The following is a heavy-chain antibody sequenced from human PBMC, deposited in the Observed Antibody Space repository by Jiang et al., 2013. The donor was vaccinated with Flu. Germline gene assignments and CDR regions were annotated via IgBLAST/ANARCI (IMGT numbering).Heavy chain of an antibody. CDR1: GGSISSYY. CDR2: IYTSGST. Sequence: LLKPSETLSLTCTVSGGSISSYYWSWIRQTPGKGLEWIGYIYTSGSTNYNPSLKSRVTISVDTSKNQFSLQLSSVTAADTAVYYCARGRDYYDSSGYYPYHMDVWG. J-gene: IGHJ6*03. D-gene: IGHD3-22*01. CDR3: ARGRDYYDSSGYYPYHMDV. V-gene: IGHV4-4*09.